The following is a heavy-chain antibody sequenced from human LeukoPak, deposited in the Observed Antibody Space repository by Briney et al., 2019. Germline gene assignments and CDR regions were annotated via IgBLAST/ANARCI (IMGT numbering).Heavy chain of an antibody. J-gene: IGHJ4*02. Sequence: GASVKVSCKASGYTFTGYYMHWVRQAPGQGLEWMGWINPNSGGTNYAQKFQGRVTMTRDTSISTAYMELSRLRSDDTAVYYCARVQSHVLLWFGELLTPGGYYLDYWGQGTLVTVSS. D-gene: IGHD3-10*01. V-gene: IGHV1-2*02. CDR3: ARVQSHVLLWFGELLTPGGYYLDY. CDR1: GYTFTGYY. CDR2: INPNSGGT.